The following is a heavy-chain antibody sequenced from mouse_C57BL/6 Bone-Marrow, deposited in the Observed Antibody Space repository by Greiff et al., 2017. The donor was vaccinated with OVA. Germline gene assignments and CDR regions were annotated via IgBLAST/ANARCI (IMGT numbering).Heavy chain of an antibody. V-gene: IGHV5-2*01. CDR3: ASPGIYYDYGYWYFDV. J-gene: IGHJ1*03. CDR2: INSDGGST. CDR1: EYEFPSHD. Sequence: EVKLQESGGGLVQPGESLKLSCESNEYEFPSHDMSWVRKTPEQRLELVAAINSDGGSTYYPDTMERRFIISRDNTKKTLYLQMSSLRSEDTALYYCASPGIYYDYGYWYFDVWGTGTTVTVSS. D-gene: IGHD2-4*01.